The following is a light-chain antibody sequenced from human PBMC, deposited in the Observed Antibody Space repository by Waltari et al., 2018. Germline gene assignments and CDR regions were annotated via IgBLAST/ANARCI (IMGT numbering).Light chain of an antibody. CDR1: QSVSSVY. CDR3: QQYGTSPLT. V-gene: IGKV3-20*01. CDR2: GAS. Sequence: EIVMTQSPATLSVSPGERATLSCRASQSVSSVYFAWYQQKPGQAPRLIIYGASSRGAGVPDRFSGSGSGTDFTLTISRLEPEDFAVYFCQQYGTSPLTFGQGTKVEIK. J-gene: IGKJ1*01.